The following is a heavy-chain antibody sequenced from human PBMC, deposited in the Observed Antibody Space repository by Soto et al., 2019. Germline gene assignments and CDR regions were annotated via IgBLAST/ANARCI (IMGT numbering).Heavy chain of an antibody. CDR3: AMGILGESSPLDY. V-gene: IGHV1-3*01. J-gene: IGHJ4*02. CDR1: GYTFTSYA. Sequence: ASVKVSCKASGYTFTSYAMHWVRQAPGQRLEWMGWINAGNCNTKYSQKFQGRVTITRDTSASTAYMELSSLRSEDTAVYYCAMGILGESSPLDYWGQGTLVTVSS. D-gene: IGHD3-16*02. CDR2: INAGNCNT.